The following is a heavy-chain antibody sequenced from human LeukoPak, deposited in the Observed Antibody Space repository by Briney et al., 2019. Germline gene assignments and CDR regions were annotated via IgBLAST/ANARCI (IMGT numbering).Heavy chain of an antibody. J-gene: IGHJ3*02. Sequence: GESLKISCKGSGYSFTSYWIGWVRQMPGKGLEWMGIIYPDDSDTRYSPSFQGQVTISADKSISTAYLQWSSLKASDTAMYYCASAGSSSDYYYFSAFDIWGQGTMVTVSS. D-gene: IGHD3-22*01. CDR3: ASAGSSSDYYYFSAFDI. CDR2: IYPDDSDT. V-gene: IGHV5-51*01. CDR1: GYSFTSYW.